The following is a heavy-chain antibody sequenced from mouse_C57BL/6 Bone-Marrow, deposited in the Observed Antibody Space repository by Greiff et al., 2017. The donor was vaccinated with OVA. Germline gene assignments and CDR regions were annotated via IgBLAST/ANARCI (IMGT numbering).Heavy chain of an antibody. D-gene: IGHD2-2*01. CDR2: FYPGSGSI. CDR3: ARHEEEGYDGRGRGFDD. CDR1: GYTFTEYT. V-gene: IGHV1-62-2*01. J-gene: IGHJ2*01. Sequence: QVQLQQSGAELVKPGASVKLSCKASGYTFTEYTIHWVKQRSGQGLEWIGWFYPGSGSIKYNEKFKDKATLTADKSSSTVYMELSRLTSEDSAVYFCARHEEEGYDGRGRGFDDWGQGTTLTVSS.